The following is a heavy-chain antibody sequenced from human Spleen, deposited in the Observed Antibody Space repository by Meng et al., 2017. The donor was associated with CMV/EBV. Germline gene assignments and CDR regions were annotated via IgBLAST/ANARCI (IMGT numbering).Heavy chain of an antibody. D-gene: IGHD3-22*01. CDR1: GHPFTGYY. Sequence: VKVSGKASGHPFTGYYMHWVRQAPGQGLEWMGWINPNSGGTNYAQKFQVRVTMTRDTSISTAYMELSRLRSDDTAVYYCARMIPPDYWGQGTLVTVSS. CDR3: ARMIPPDY. CDR2: INPNSGGT. V-gene: IGHV1-2*02. J-gene: IGHJ4*02.